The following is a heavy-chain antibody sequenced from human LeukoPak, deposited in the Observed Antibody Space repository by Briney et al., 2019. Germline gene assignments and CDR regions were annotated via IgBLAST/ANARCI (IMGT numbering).Heavy chain of an antibody. D-gene: IGHD6-13*01. V-gene: IGHV4-39*07. CDR3: ARVTGYRIEDYFDY. CDR1: GDSINNNVYY. Sequence: SETLSLTCTVSGDSINNNVYYWGWIRQPPGKGLEWIAIISYSGTTYYNPSLKSRVTISVETSKNEFSLKLRSVTAADTAVYYCARVTGYRIEDYFDYWGQGTLVTVSS. J-gene: IGHJ4*02. CDR2: ISYSGTT.